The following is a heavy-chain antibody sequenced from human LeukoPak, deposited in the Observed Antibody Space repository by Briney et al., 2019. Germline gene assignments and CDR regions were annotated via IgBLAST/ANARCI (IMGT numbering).Heavy chain of an antibody. D-gene: IGHD5-12*01. J-gene: IGHJ4*02. CDR3: ARDGDIVATFFDY. Sequence: ASVKVSCKASGGTFSSYAISWVRQAPGQGLEWMGGIIPIFGTANYAQKFQGRVTITADESTSTAYMELSSLRSEDTAVYYCARDGDIVATFFDYWGQGTLVTVSS. CDR2: IIPIFGTA. CDR1: GGTFSSYA. V-gene: IGHV1-69*13.